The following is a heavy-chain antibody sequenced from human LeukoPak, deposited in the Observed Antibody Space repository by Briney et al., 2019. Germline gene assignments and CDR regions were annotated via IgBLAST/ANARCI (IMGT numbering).Heavy chain of an antibody. CDR2: INPSGGST. J-gene: IGHJ4*02. CDR3: ARANSIVGATENFDY. CDR1: GYTFTGYY. V-gene: IGHV1-46*01. Sequence: GASVKVSCKASGYTFTGYYMHWVRQAPGQGLEWMGIINPSGGSTSYAQKFQGRVTMTRDTSTSTVYMELSSLRSEDTAVYYCARANSIVGATENFDYWGQGTLVTVSS. D-gene: IGHD1-26*01.